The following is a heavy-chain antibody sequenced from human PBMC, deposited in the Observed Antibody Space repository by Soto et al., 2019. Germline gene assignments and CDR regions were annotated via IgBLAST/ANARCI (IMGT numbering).Heavy chain of an antibody. V-gene: IGHV3-30-3*01. J-gene: IGHJ3*02. CDR1: GFTFSSYA. CDR2: ISYDGSNK. D-gene: IGHD6-19*01. CDR3: ARDLVSGRAFDI. Sequence: QVQLVESGGGVVQPGRSLRLSCAASGFTFSSYAMHWVRQAPGKGLEWVAVISYDGSNKYYADSVKGRFTISRDNSKNTRYLQMNSLRAEDTAVYYCARDLVSGRAFDIWGQGTMVTVSS.